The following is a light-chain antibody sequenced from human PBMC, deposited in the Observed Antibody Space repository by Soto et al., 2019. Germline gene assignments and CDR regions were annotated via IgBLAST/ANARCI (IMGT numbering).Light chain of an antibody. V-gene: IGLV2-14*01. J-gene: IGLJ1*01. CDR3: SSYTSSSTLYV. CDR1: SSDVGGYNY. CDR2: DVS. Sequence: QSALTQPASVSGSPGQSITISCTGTSSDVGGYNYVSWYQQHPDKAPKLMIYDVSNRPSGVSNRFSGSKSGNTASLTISGLQAEDEAHYYCSSYTSSSTLYVFGTGTQLTVL.